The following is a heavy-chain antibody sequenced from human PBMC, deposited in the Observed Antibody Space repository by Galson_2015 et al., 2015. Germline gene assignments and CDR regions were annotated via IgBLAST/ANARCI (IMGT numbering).Heavy chain of an antibody. J-gene: IGHJ4*02. V-gene: IGHV3-7*01. Sequence: SLRLSCAASGFTFSTSWMSWVRQAPGKGLEWVANIKHDGSDKYYVDSVKGRFTISRDNAKNSLYLQMNSLRAEDTAVYYCARFDGYSGYDYVDYWGQATLVTVSS. CDR2: IKHDGSDK. CDR1: GFTFSTSW. D-gene: IGHD5-12*01. CDR3: ARFDGYSGYDYVDY.